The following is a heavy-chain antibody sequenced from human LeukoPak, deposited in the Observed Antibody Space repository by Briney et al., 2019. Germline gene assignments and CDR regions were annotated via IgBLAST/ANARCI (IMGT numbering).Heavy chain of an antibody. D-gene: IGHD3-22*01. CDR3: GKDVAPYYYDSSGYPEN. J-gene: IGHJ4*02. CDR1: GFTFSTFW. V-gene: IGHV3-74*01. Sequence: PGGSLRLSCATSGFTFSTFWMHWVRHAPGKGLVWVSRINHDGSSTNYADSVKGRFTITRDNAKKSLYPQMHSLRADDTAFYYCGKDVAPYYYDSSGYPENWGQGTLVTVSS. CDR2: INHDGSST.